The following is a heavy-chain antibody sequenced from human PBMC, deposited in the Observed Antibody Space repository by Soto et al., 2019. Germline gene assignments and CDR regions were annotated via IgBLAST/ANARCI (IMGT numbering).Heavy chain of an antibody. CDR3: ALDRIPASPDYFDD. D-gene: IGHD2-2*01. V-gene: IGHV3-30-3*01. CDR2: MSPDGDIK. Sequence: QIQLVESGGGVVQPGRSLRLSCAASGFTFSNNVLHWVRQAPGKGLEWVAVMSPDGDIKIYADSVKGRFTISRDNSKNTLYLQMNSLRPEDTAMYYCALDRIPASPDYFDDCGQGTLVTVSS. CDR1: GFTFSNNV. J-gene: IGHJ4*02.